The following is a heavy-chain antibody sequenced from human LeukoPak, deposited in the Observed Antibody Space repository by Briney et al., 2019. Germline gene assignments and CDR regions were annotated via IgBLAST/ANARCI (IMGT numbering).Heavy chain of an antibody. CDR3: AADGEIQLGFDY. Sequence: SVKVSCTASGFTFTSSAVQWVRQARGQRLEWIGWIVVGSGNTNYAQKFQERVTITRDMSTSTAYMELSSLRSEDTAVYYCAADGEIQLGFDYWGQGTLVTVSS. CDR2: IVVGSGNT. J-gene: IGHJ4*02. V-gene: IGHV1-58*01. D-gene: IGHD5-18*01. CDR1: GFTFTSSA.